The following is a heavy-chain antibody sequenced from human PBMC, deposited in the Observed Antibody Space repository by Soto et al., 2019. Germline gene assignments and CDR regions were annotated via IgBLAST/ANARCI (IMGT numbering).Heavy chain of an antibody. Sequence: QVQLVQSGAEVKKPGASVKVSCKASGYTFTSYGISWVRQAPGQGLEWMGWISAYNGNTNYAQKLQGRVTMTTDTATRTAYMEQRSVRYDDTALYYCARDRSYYSDYWGQGTLVTVSS. CDR1: GYTFTSYG. CDR3: ARDRSYYSDY. D-gene: IGHD3-10*01. V-gene: IGHV1-18*01. J-gene: IGHJ4*02. CDR2: ISAYNGNT.